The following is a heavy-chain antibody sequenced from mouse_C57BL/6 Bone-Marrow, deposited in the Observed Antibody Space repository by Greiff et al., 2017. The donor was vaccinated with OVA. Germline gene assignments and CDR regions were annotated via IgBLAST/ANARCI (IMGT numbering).Heavy chain of an antibody. CDR3: ARGRLLDY. Sequence: DVKLVESGGGLVKPGGSLKLSCAASGFTFSSYAMSWVRQTPEQRLEWVATISDGGSYTYYPDNVKGRFTISRDNAKNNLYLQMSHLKSEDTAMYYCARGRLLDYWGQGTTLTVSS. CDR1: GFTFSSYA. D-gene: IGHD1-2*01. J-gene: IGHJ2*01. V-gene: IGHV5-4*03. CDR2: ISDGGSYT.